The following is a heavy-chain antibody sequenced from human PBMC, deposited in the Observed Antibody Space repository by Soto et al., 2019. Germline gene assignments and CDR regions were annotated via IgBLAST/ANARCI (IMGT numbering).Heavy chain of an antibody. CDR1: GGSISSGGYS. CDR3: ARSYPYKDTVTTSYYFDY. V-gene: IGHV4-30-2*01. CDR2: IYHSGST. J-gene: IGHJ4*02. D-gene: IGHD4-4*01. Sequence: SETLSLTCAVSGGSISSGGYSWSWIRQPPGKGLEWIGYIYHSGSTYYNPSLKSRVTISVDRSKNQFSLKLSSVTAADTAVYYCARSYPYKDTVTTSYYFDYWGQGTLVTVSS.